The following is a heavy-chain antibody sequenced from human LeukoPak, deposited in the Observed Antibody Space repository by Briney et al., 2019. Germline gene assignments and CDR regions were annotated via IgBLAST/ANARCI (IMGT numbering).Heavy chain of an antibody. Sequence: GGSLRLSCAASGFTFDDYTMYWLRQAPGKGLECVSLSWDGGSTYYADSVKGRFTISRDNSKNSLYLQMESLRVEDMAIYYCAADWAWGGFDHWGQGALVTVSS. CDR1: GFTFDDYT. J-gene: IGHJ4*02. V-gene: IGHV3-43*01. D-gene: IGHD3-16*01. CDR3: AADWAWGGFDH. CDR2: SWDGGST.